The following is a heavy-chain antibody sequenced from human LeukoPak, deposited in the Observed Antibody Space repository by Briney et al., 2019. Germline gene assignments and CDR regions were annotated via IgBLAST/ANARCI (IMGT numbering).Heavy chain of an antibody. Sequence: SETLSLTCTASGASISSSHWSWIRQSAGKGLEWIGRMYISGSTKYNPSLKSRVTMSVDTSKNQFSLKLSSVTAADTAVYYCARSEYGDYYKFDYWGQGALVSVSS. J-gene: IGHJ4*02. D-gene: IGHD4-17*01. CDR2: MYISGST. CDR1: GASISSSH. V-gene: IGHV4-4*07. CDR3: ARSEYGDYYKFDY.